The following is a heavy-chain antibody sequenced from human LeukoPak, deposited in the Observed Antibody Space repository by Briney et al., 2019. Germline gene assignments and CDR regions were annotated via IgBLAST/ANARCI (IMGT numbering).Heavy chain of an antibody. J-gene: IGHJ4*02. CDR1: GFTFSSYW. CDR3: ARDSSGYRGNFDY. D-gene: IGHD3-22*01. V-gene: IGHV3-21*01. Sequence: GGSLRLSCAASGFTFSSYWMSWVRQAPGKGLEWVSSISSSSSYIYYADSVKGRFTISRDNAKNSLYLQMNSLRAKDTAVYYCARDSSGYRGNFDYWGQGTLVTVSS. CDR2: ISSSSSYI.